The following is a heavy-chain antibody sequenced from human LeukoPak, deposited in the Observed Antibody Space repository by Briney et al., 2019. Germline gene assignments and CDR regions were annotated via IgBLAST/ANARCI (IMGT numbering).Heavy chain of an antibody. Sequence: GGSLSFSCAASGFTFSSYEMNWVRQAPGKGLEWVSYISNSGSNIYYADSVKGRFTISRDNAKNSLYLQMDSLRAEDTAVYYCARAAQLWLFVYWGQGTLVTVSS. D-gene: IGHD5-18*01. CDR2: ISNSGSNI. J-gene: IGHJ4*02. CDR1: GFTFSSYE. V-gene: IGHV3-48*03. CDR3: ARAAQLWLFVY.